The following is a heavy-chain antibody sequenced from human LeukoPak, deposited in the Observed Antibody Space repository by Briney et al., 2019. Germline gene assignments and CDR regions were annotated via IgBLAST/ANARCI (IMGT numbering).Heavy chain of an antibody. J-gene: IGHJ3*02. Sequence: SETLSLTCTVSGGSISSGGYYWGWIRQHPGKGLEWIGYIYYSGSTYYNPSLKSRVTISIDTSKNQFSLKLSSVPAADTAVYYCARVVRDYYDSSGLRGAFDIWGQGTMVTVSS. CDR3: ARVVRDYYDSSGLRGAFDI. V-gene: IGHV4-31*03. CDR1: GGSISSGGYY. CDR2: IYYSGST. D-gene: IGHD3-22*01.